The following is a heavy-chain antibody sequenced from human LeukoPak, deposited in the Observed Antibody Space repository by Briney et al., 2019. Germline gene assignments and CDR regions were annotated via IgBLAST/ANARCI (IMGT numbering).Heavy chain of an antibody. Sequence: SETLSLTCTVSGGSISGYYWSWIRQPPGKGPEWIGYIYYSGSTNYNPSLKSRVTISADTSKNHFSLNLSSVTAADTAVYYCARDGSGRGYYYYGMDVWGQGTTVTVSS. CDR2: IYYSGST. D-gene: IGHD3-10*01. CDR3: ARDGSGRGYYYYGMDV. CDR1: GGSISGYY. J-gene: IGHJ6*02. V-gene: IGHV4-59*12.